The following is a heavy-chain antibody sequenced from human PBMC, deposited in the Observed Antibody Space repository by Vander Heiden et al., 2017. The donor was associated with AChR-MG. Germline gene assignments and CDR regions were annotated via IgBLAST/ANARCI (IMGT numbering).Heavy chain of an antibody. CDR1: GFSFNGPA. CDR2: IKNKADSYAT. Sequence: EVQLVESGGGLVQPGGSLKLSCAASGFSFNGPAMHWVRQASGKGLEWFGRIKNKADSYATAYAASVKGRFTVSRDDSKNTAHLQMNSLETEDTAVYYCVRMEVTGGHWYFDLWGRGTLVTVSS. J-gene: IGHJ2*01. CDR3: VRMEVTGGHWYFDL. V-gene: IGHV3-73*02. D-gene: IGHD7-27*01.